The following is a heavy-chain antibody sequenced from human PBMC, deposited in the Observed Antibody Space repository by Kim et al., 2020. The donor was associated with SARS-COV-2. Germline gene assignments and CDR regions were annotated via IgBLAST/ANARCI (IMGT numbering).Heavy chain of an antibody. CDR2: ISNRGNT. Sequence: SETLSLTCSVSGASINDGGHSWSWIRQVPGRDLEWIGRISNRGNTHYSPSLESRLSISLDTSKNQFSLTLTSVTSADTALYYCACRTGVAAAGVDYWGQGTLVTVSS. CDR1: GASINDGGHS. J-gene: IGHJ4*02. CDR3: ACRTGVAAAGVDY. D-gene: IGHD6-13*01. V-gene: IGHV4-31*02.